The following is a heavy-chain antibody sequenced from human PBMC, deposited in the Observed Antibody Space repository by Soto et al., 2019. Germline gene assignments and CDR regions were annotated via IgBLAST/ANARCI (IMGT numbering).Heavy chain of an antibody. CDR3: ASPTGYYSAIDV. CDR1: GYTFTSYG. CDR2: ISAYNGNT. Sequence: QVQLGQSGAGVKKPGASVKVSCKASGYTFTSYGTSWVRQAPGQGLEWMGWISAYNGNTNYAQQLQGRITMTTDTSTSTAYMELRSRRCDDTAVYYCASPTGYYSAIDVWGQGTTGTVSS. J-gene: IGHJ6*02. V-gene: IGHV1-18*01. D-gene: IGHD4-17*01.